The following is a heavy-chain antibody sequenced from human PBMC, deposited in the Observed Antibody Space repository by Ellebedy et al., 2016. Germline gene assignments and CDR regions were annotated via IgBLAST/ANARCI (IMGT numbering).Heavy chain of an antibody. CDR2: TSSSGSTI. V-gene: IGHV3-11*01. Sequence: GESLKISXAASGFTFSDYYMSWIRQAPGKGLEWVSYTSSSGSTIYYTDSVKGRFTISRDNAKNSLYLQMNSLRAEDTAVYYCARAAGWFDPWGQGTLVTVSS. J-gene: IGHJ5*02. CDR1: GFTFSDYY. CDR3: ARAAGWFDP.